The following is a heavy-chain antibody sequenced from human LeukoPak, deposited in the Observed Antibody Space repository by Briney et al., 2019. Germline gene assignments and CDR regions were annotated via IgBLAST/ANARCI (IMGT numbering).Heavy chain of an antibody. J-gene: IGHJ4*02. CDR1: GGSISSYYW. V-gene: IGHV2-5*08. CDR2: IYWDDDK. D-gene: IGHD1-26*01. CDR3: AHVTSGSYYTSFDY. Sequence: TLSLTCTVSGGSISSYYWSWIRQPPGKALEWLALIYWDDDKRYSPSLKSRLTITKDTSKNQVVLTMTNMDPVDTATYYCAHVTSGSYYTSFDYWGQGTLVTVSS.